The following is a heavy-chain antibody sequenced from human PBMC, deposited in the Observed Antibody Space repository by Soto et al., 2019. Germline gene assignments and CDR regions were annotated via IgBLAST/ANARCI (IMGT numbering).Heavy chain of an antibody. Sequence: SSETLSLTCTVSGGSISSGGYYWSWIRQHPGKGLEWIGYIYYSGGTYYNPSLKSRVTISVDTSKNQFSLKLSSVTAADTAVYYCARHNRRLALGPGWGQGTLVTVSS. V-gene: IGHV4-31*03. D-gene: IGHD2-2*01. CDR2: IYYSGGT. CDR3: ARHNRRLALGPG. CDR1: GGSISSGGYY. J-gene: IGHJ4*02.